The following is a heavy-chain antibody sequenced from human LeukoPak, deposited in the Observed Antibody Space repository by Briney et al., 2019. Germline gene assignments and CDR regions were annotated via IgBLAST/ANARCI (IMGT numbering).Heavy chain of an antibody. V-gene: IGHV4-59*08. CDR1: GGSISSFY. Sequence: SETLSLTCTLSGGSISSFYWSWIRQPPGKGLEFLGYVYYSENTNNNFSLKSRVAISLDTSKNQFSLKLSSVTAADTAVYYCARQRCLGSSCHLDYWGQGTLVTVSS. CDR2: VYYSENT. D-gene: IGHD6-13*01. CDR3: ARQRCLGSSCHLDY. J-gene: IGHJ4*02.